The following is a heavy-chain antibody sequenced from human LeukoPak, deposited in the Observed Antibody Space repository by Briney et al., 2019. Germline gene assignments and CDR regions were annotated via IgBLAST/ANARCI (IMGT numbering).Heavy chain of an antibody. CDR2: IYYSGST. D-gene: IGHD1-26*01. J-gene: IGHJ3*02. CDR3: ARPGIVGATTFDI. V-gene: IGHV4-59*08. CDR1: GGSISSYY. Sequence: SETLSLTCTVSGGSISSYYWSWIRQPPGKGLEWIGYIYYSGSTNYNPSLKSRVTISVDTSKNQFSLKLSSVTAADTAVYYCARPGIVGATTFDIWGQGTMVTVSS.